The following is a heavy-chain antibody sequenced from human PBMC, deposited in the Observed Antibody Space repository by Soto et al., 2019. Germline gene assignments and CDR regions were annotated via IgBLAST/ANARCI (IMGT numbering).Heavy chain of an antibody. CDR2: INPNSGGT. D-gene: IGHD1-1*01. Sequence: ASVKVSWKASGCTFSVYYIAWVRQALGQGLEWMGWINPNSGGTKYAPKFQGGVTMTRDTSITTAYMELSRLRSGDTAVYYCAREPATAKPEGVDFWGQGTLVTGSS. J-gene: IGHJ4*02. V-gene: IGHV1-2*02. CDR3: AREPATAKPEGVDF. CDR1: GCTFSVYY.